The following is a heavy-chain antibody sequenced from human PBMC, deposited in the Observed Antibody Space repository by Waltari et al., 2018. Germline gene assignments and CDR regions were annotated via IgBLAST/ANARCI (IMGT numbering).Heavy chain of an antibody. CDR1: GSTFTSFS. V-gene: IGHV1-18*01. D-gene: IGHD5-12*01. CDR2: INTKSCDT. CDR3: ARDLYSGYDFLLPFDY. J-gene: IGHJ4*02. Sequence: QVQLVQSGGEVKKPGASVKVSCETSGSTFTSFSISWARQAPGQGLEWMGWINTKSCDTNYAQRFQGRVTMTTDTSTSTAYMELKSLTSDDTAVYYCARDLYSGYDFLLPFDYWGQGSLVTVSS.